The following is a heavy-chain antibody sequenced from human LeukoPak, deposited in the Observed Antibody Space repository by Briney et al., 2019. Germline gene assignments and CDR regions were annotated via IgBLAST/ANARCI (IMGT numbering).Heavy chain of an antibody. V-gene: IGHV3-53*01. CDR1: GFIVSSNS. CDR2: TYSGGTT. Sequence: PGGSLRLSCAASGFIVSSNSMSWVRQAPGKGLEWVSVTYSGGTTFYADSVKGRFTISRDNSKNTLYLQMSSLRADDTAVYYCVTQLEPHGYWGQGTLVTVSS. D-gene: IGHD1-1*01. CDR3: VTQLEPHGY. J-gene: IGHJ4*02.